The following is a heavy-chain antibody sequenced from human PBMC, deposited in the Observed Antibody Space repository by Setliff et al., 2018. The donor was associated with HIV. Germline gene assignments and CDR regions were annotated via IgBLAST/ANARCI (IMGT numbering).Heavy chain of an antibody. Sequence: PSETLSLTCTVSGGSISSGSYYWSWIRQPAGKGLEWIGRMYSSGSTNYNPSLKSRVTISIDTSKNQLSLKLSSVTAADTAVYYCARPAGKGSYYGDDAFDIWGQGTMVTVS. V-gene: IGHV4-61*02. CDR1: GGSISSGSYY. CDR3: ARPAGKGSYYGDDAFDI. CDR2: MYSSGST. J-gene: IGHJ3*02. D-gene: IGHD1-26*01.